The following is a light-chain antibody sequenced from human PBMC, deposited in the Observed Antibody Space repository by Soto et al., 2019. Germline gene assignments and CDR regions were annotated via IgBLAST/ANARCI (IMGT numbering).Light chain of an antibody. V-gene: IGKV3-20*01. CDR3: QQYGSSLL. CDR2: GAS. Sequence: EIVLTQSPGTLSLSPGERATLSCRASQSVSSSYLAWYQQKPGQAPRLLIYGASSRATGIPDRFSGSGSGTDFPLTICRLEPEDFAVYYCQQYGSSLLFGQGTRLEIK. J-gene: IGKJ5*01. CDR1: QSVSSSY.